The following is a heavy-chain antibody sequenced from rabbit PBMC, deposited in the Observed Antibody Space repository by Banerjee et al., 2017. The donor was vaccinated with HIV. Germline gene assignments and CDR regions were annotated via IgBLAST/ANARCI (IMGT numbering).Heavy chain of an antibody. Sequence: QEQLEESGGDLVKPEGSLTLTCTASGFSFTNKYVMCWVRQAPGKGLEWIACIYAGSSGSTYYASWAKGRFTISKTSSTTVTLQMTSLTAADTATYFCARDDVNDNLWGPGTLVTVS. D-gene: IGHD5-1*01. V-gene: IGHV1S45*01. CDR2: IYAGSSGST. J-gene: IGHJ4*01. CDR3: ARDDVNDNL. CDR1: GFSFTNKYV.